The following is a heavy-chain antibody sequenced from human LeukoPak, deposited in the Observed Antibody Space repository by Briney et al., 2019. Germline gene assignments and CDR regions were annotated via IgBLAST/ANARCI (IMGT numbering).Heavy chain of an antibody. CDR1: GFTFDKAW. D-gene: IGHD3-10*01. Sequence: GGSLRLSCAASGFTFDKAWMTWVRQAPGKGLEWVGRIKSKIHGGTIDYAAPVKGGFTISRDDSKNTLYLQMNSLKTGDTAVYYCTTARNMVRGVIPLDYWGQGTLVTVSS. V-gene: IGHV3-15*01. J-gene: IGHJ4*02. CDR3: TTARNMVRGVIPLDY. CDR2: IKSKIHGGTI.